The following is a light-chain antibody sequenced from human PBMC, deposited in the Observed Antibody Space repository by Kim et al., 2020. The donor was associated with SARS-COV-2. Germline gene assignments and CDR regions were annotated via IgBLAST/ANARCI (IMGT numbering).Light chain of an antibody. V-gene: IGKV3-20*01. CDR2: STS. J-gene: IGKJ1*01. CDR3: QQYGSASWT. CDR1: QSVSRSY. Sequence: SPGDGATLSCRASQSVSRSYLAWYQQKPGQAPRLLIYSTSSRATGIPDRFSGSGSGTDFTLTISRLEPEDFAVYYCQQYGSASWTFGQGTKVDIK.